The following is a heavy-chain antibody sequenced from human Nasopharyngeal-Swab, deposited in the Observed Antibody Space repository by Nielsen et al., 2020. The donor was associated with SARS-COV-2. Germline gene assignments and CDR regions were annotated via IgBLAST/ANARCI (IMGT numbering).Heavy chain of an antibody. V-gene: IGHV3-23*01. Sequence: GESLKISCAASGFSLHSYAMSWVRQAPGKGLEWVSSSSGSGTSTYYADSVKGRFTISRDNAKNSLYLQMNSLRDEDTAVYYCAKDYYFYYGMDVWGQGTTVTVSS. J-gene: IGHJ6*02. CDR3: AKDYYFYYGMDV. CDR1: GFSLHSYA. CDR2: SSGSGTST.